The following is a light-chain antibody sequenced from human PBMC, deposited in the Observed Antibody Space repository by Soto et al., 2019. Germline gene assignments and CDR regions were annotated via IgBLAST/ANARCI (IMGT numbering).Light chain of an antibody. V-gene: IGLV2-8*01. Sequence: QSALTQPPSAAGSPGQSVTISCTGTSTDVGGYNYVSWYQQYPGKAPKLMIYEVSKRPSGVPDRFSGSKSGNTASLTISGLQAEDEADYYCCSYSGGWVFGGGTQLTVL. CDR3: CSYSGGWV. CDR2: EVS. J-gene: IGLJ3*02. CDR1: STDVGGYNY.